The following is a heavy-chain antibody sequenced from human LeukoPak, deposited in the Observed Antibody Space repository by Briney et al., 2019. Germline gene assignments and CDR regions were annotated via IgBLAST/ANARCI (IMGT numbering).Heavy chain of an antibody. D-gene: IGHD3-22*01. CDR1: GFTFSDYY. CDR2: ISSSRSTI. CDR3: ARDPPDYYDSSGYSPDDY. V-gene: IGHV3-11*01. Sequence: GGSLRLSCAASGFTFSDYYMSWIRQAPGKGMEWVSYISSSRSTIYYADSVKGRFTISRDNAKNSLYLQMNSLRAEDTAVYYCARDPPDYYDSSGYSPDDYWGQGTLVTVSS. J-gene: IGHJ4*02.